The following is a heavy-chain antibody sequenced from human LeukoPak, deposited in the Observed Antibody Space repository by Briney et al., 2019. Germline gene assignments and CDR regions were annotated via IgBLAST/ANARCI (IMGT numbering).Heavy chain of an antibody. CDR2: IDTVDYT. J-gene: IGHJ4*02. CDR1: GFSFSSKF. Sequence: GGSLRLSCATSGFSFSSKFLNWVRQAPGKGLQYVSSIDTVDYTYYADSVKGRFTISRDNAKNSLYLQMNSLRAEDTAVYYCARDGYSSSFYFDYWGQGTLVTVSS. CDR3: ARDGYSSSFYFDY. D-gene: IGHD6-6*01. V-gene: IGHV3-69-1*01.